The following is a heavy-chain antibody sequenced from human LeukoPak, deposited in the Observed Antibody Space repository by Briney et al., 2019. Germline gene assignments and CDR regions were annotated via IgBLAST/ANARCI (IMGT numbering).Heavy chain of an antibody. D-gene: IGHD5-12*01. Sequence: PGGSLRLSCAASGVTVSSNYMSWVRQAPGKGLEWVSVIYSGGSTYYADSVKGRFTISRDNSKNTLYLQMNSLRAEDTAVYYCARVRGLPRYFDYWGQGTLVTVSS. CDR2: IYSGGST. CDR3: ARVRGLPRYFDY. CDR1: GVTVSSNY. V-gene: IGHV3-53*01. J-gene: IGHJ4*02.